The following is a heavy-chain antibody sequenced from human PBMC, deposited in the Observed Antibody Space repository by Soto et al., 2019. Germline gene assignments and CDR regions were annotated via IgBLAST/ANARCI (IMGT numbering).Heavy chain of an antibody. CDR1: GGTFHSYT. CDR3: ARDGALGY. CDR2: IIPILGIA. J-gene: IGHJ4*02. V-gene: IGHV1-69*04. Sequence: SGKVSSAASGGTFHSYTISWVRQPPGQGLEWMGRIIPILGIANYAQKFQGRITITADKSTSTAYMELSSLRSEDTAVYYCARDGALGYCGQGTLVTVSS.